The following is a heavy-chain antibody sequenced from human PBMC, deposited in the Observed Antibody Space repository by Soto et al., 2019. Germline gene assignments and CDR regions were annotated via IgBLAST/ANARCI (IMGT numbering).Heavy chain of an antibody. Sequence: GEALKISCKGSGYSFTSYWISWVRQMPGKGLEWMGRIDPSDSYTNYSPSFQGHVTISADKSISTAYLQWSSLKASDTAMYYCARVPMGYSGYYSPIPRGMDVWGQGTTVTVSS. CDR2: IDPSDSYT. V-gene: IGHV5-10-1*01. CDR1: GYSFTSYW. J-gene: IGHJ6*02. D-gene: IGHD5-12*01. CDR3: ARVPMGYSGYYSPIPRGMDV.